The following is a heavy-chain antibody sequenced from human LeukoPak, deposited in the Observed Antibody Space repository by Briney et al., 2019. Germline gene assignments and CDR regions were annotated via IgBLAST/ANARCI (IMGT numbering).Heavy chain of an antibody. D-gene: IGHD3-22*01. Sequence: SVKVSCKASGGTFSSYAISWVRQAPGQGLEWMGGIIPIFGTANYAQKFQGRVTITTDESASTAYMELSSLRSEDTAVYYCARTYYYDSSGYYYGAGAFDIWGQGTMVTVSS. J-gene: IGHJ3*02. CDR3: ARTYYYDSSGYYYGAGAFDI. V-gene: IGHV1-69*05. CDR1: GGTFSSYA. CDR2: IIPIFGTA.